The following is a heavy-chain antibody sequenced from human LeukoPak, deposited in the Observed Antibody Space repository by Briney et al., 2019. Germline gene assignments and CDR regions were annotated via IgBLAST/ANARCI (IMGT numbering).Heavy chain of an antibody. CDR3: ARSYGSGSYFDY. J-gene: IGHJ4*02. Sequence: SETLSLTCTVSGYSISSGYYWGWIRQPPGKGLEWIGSIYYSGSTYYNPSLKSRVTISVDTSKNQFSLKLSSVTAADTAVYYCARSYGSGSYFDYWGQGTLVTVSS. CDR1: GYSISSGYY. V-gene: IGHV4-38-2*02. CDR2: IYYSGST. D-gene: IGHD3-10*01.